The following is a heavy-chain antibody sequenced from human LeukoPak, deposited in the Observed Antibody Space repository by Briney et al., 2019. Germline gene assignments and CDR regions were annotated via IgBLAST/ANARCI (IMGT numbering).Heavy chain of an antibody. Sequence: GGSLRLSCAASGFTFSSYAMSWVRQAPGKGLEWVSAISGSGGSTYYADSVKGRFTISRDNSKNTLYLQMNSLRAEDPAVYYCAKVVWTMGRVGRTNWGQGTLVTVSS. V-gene: IGHV3-23*01. CDR1: GFTFSSYA. CDR2: ISGSGGST. CDR3: AKVVWTMGRVGRTN. D-gene: IGHD3-10*01. J-gene: IGHJ4*02.